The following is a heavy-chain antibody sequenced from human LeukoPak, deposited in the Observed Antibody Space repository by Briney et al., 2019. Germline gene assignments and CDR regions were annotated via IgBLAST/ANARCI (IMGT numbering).Heavy chain of an antibody. J-gene: IGHJ6*02. CDR1: GFTFSSYA. D-gene: IGHD2-15*01. V-gene: IGHV3-30-3*01. Sequence: PGGSLRLSCAASGFTFSSYAMHWVRQAPGKGLEWVAVISYDGSNKYYADSVKGRFTISRDNSKNTLYLQMNSLRAEDTAVYYCARDWVDCSGGSCYSYGMDVWGQGTTVTVSS. CDR3: ARDWVDCSGGSCYSYGMDV. CDR2: ISYDGSNK.